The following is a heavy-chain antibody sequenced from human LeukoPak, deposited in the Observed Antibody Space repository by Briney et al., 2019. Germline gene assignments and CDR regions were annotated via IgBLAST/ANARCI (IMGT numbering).Heavy chain of an antibody. J-gene: IGHJ4*02. V-gene: IGHV3-66*01. CDR1: GFTVSDNY. CDR3: AKKFSIAVGIYVL. D-gene: IGHD6-19*01. Sequence: GGSLRLSCAASGFTVSDNYMSWVRQAPGQGLEWVSLIYPAGNTYYADSVKGRFTISRDNSKNTLYLQMNNLRAEDTAVYYCAKKFSIAVGIYVLWGQGTLVTVSS. CDR2: IYPAGNT.